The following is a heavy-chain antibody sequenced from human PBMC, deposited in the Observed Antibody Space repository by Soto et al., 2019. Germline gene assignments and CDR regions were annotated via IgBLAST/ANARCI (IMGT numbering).Heavy chain of an antibody. D-gene: IGHD3-3*01. CDR3: ARELGSEGFLEWLSTRYYYYYGMDV. J-gene: IGHJ6*04. CDR1: GLTFSSYL. Sequence: GGSLSLSCAASGLTFSSYLVSWVRPTPGKGLEWVANIKQDGSEKYYVDSVKGRFTISRDNAKNSLYLQMNSLRAEDTAVYYCARELGSEGFLEWLSTRYYYYYGMDVWGEGTAVTVSS. CDR2: IKQDGSEK. V-gene: IGHV3-7*03.